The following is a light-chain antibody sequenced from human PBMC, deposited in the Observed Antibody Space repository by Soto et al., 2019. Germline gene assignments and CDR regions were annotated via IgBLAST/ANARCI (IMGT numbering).Light chain of an antibody. CDR1: SSDVGGYNY. V-gene: IGLV2-14*01. J-gene: IGLJ1*01. CDR2: DVS. Sequence: QSVLTQPASVSGSPGQSITICCTGTSSDVGGYNYVSWYQQHPGKAPKLMIYDVSNRPSGVSNRFSGSKSGNTASLTISGLQSENEADNYCSSYTSSSTTVFGTGTKVTDL. CDR3: SSYTSSSTTV.